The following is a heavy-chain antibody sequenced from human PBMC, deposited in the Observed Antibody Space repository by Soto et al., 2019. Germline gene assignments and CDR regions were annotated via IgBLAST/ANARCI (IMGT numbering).Heavy chain of an antibody. CDR2: ISGSGGST. V-gene: IGHV3-23*01. CDR1: GFTFSSYA. CDR3: AKGARAFDAFDI. J-gene: IGHJ3*02. Sequence: GVLRLSCAASGFTFSSYAMSWVRQAPGKGLEWVSAISGSGGSTYYADSVKGRFTISRDNSKNTLYLQMNSLRAEDTAVYYCAKGARAFDAFDIWGQGTMVTVSS.